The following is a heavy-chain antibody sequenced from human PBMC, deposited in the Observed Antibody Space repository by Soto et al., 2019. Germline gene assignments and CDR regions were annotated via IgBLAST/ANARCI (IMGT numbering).Heavy chain of an antibody. CDR1: GGSISSYY. D-gene: IGHD6-19*01. J-gene: IGHJ4*02. CDR3: AAVAGSQGDY. V-gene: IGHV4-59*08. Sequence: SETLSLTCTVSGGSISSYYWSWIRQPPGKGLEWIGYIYYSGSTNYNPSLKSRVTISVDTSKNQFSLKLSSVTAADTAVYYCAAVAGSQGDYWGQGTLVTVSS. CDR2: IYYSGST.